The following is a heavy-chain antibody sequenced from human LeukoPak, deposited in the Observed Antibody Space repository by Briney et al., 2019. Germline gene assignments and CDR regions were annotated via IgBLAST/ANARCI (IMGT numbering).Heavy chain of an antibody. D-gene: IGHD1-20*01. V-gene: IGHV4-61*02. CDR2: IYTSGST. J-gene: IGHJ5*02. CDR3: ARERGDNWNVGP. Sequence: SQTLSLTCTVSGGSISSGSYYWSWIRQPAGKGLEWIGRIYTSGSTYYNPSLKSRVTISVDTSKNQFSLKLSSVTAADTAVYYCARERGDNWNVGPWGQGTLVTVSS. CDR1: GGSISSGSYY.